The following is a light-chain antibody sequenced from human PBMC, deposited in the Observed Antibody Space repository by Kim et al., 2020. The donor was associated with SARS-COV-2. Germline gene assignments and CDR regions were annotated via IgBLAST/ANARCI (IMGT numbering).Light chain of an antibody. CDR2: EAS. CDR1: QSVTTW. J-gene: IGKJ1*01. CDR3: QQYDAYPRT. Sequence: DIQMTQSPSTLSASVGDRVTITCRASQSVTTWLAWYQQKPGQAPKLLVYEASSLQNGVPPRFSGSGSGTEFALTISSRQPEDFATYYGQQYDAYPRTFGQGTKVDIK. V-gene: IGKV1-5*03.